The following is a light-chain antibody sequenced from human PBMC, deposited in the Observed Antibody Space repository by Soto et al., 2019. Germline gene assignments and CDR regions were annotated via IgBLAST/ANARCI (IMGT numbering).Light chain of an antibody. V-gene: IGLV6-57*02. CDR3: QSYGSATQV. Sequence: LTQPPSASGSPGQSVTISCTGTSSDVGAYNSVSWYQQRPGSAPTTVIYENNQRPSGVPDRFSGSIDSSSNSASLTIAGLKTEDEADYYCQSYGSATQVFGGGTKLTVL. CDR2: ENN. J-gene: IGLJ3*02. CDR1: SDVGAYNS.